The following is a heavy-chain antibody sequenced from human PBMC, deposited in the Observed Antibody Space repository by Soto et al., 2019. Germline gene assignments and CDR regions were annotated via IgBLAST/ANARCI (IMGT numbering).Heavy chain of an antibody. CDR3: AKDRQADTARLNYYYGMDV. Sequence: GGSLRLSCAASGFTFSSYGMHWVRQAPGKGLEWVAVISYDGSNKYYADSVKGRFTISRDNSKNTLYLQMNSLRAEDTAVYYCAKDRQADTARLNYYYGMDVWGQGTTVTVSS. CDR2: ISYDGSNK. CDR1: GFTFSSYG. D-gene: IGHD5-18*01. J-gene: IGHJ6*02. V-gene: IGHV3-30*18.